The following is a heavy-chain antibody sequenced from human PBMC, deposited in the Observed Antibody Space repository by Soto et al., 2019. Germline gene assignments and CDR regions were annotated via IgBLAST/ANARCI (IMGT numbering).Heavy chain of an antibody. J-gene: IGHJ4*02. D-gene: IGHD6-19*01. CDR2: ISNNGATT. V-gene: IGHV3-64D*08. CDR3: AKGGRQWLVTSDFNY. CDR1: GFTFRTYT. Sequence: PGGSLRLSCSASGFTFRTYTMHWVRQAPGRGLEYVSAISNNGATTYYADSVKGRFTISRDNSRNTVYLQMRSLRPEDTAVYYCAKGGRQWLVTSDFNYWGQGALVTVSS.